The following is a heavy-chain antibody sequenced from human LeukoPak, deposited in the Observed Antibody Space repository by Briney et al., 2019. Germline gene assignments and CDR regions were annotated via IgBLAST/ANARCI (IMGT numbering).Heavy chain of an antibody. J-gene: IGHJ4*02. CDR3: ARDGIFDY. Sequence: GGSLRLSCAASGFTFSTYSMHWVRQAPGKGLEWVSSIRSGSTYINYADSVKGRFTISRDDAKNSLYLQMNSLRAEDTAVYYCARDGIFDYWGQGTQVTVSS. CDR2: IRSGSTYI. V-gene: IGHV3-21*01. CDR1: GFTFSTYS.